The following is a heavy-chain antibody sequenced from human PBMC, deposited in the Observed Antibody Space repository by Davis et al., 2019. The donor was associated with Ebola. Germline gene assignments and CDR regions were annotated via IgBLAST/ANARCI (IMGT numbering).Heavy chain of an antibody. J-gene: IGHJ4*02. D-gene: IGHD2-15*01. CDR1: GGSISSYY. Sequence: SETLSLTCTVSGGSISSYYWSWIRQPPGKGLEWIGYIYYSGSTNYNPSLKSRVTISVDTSKNQFSLKLSSVTAADTAVYCCARHRGRIFAIGYYFDYWGQGTLVTVSS. CDR2: IYYSGST. CDR3: ARHRGRIFAIGYYFDY. V-gene: IGHV4-59*08.